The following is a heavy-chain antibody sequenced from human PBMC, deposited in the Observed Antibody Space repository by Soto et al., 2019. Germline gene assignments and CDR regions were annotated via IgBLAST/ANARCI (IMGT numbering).Heavy chain of an antibody. CDR2: FLPVYRTL. D-gene: IGHD3-3*01. CDR1: GGSFGNSA. V-gene: IGHV1-69*01. J-gene: IGHJ4*02. CDR3: ATGVIWIGYFTVDS. Sequence: QVLLVQSGAEVKKPGSSVKISCKASGGSFGNSAINWVRQTPGQGLEWLGGFLPVYRTLNYAQKFQGRVTITADESTGTAYMTLSSLASNDTAVYYCATGVIWIGYFTVDSWGQGTRVTVSS.